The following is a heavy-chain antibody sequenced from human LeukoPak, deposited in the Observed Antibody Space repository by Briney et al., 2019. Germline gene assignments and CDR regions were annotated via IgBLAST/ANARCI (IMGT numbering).Heavy chain of an antibody. D-gene: IGHD3-22*01. V-gene: IGHV3-33*01. CDR3: ARDPPLGVVPAAFYDSSGYFDY. Sequence: PGGSLRLSCAASGFTFSSYGMHWVRQAPGKGLEWVAVIWYDGSDKYYADSVKGRFTISRDNSKNTLYLQMNSLRAEDTAVYYCARDPPLGVVPAAFYDSSGYFDYWGQGTLVTVSS. CDR1: GFTFSSYG. J-gene: IGHJ4*02. CDR2: IWYDGSDK.